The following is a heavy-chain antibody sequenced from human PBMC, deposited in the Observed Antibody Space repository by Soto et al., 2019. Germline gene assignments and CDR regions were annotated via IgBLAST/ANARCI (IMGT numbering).Heavy chain of an antibody. Sequence: GESVKISCKGSGYNFAVYCIAWVLQMPWKGLELMGIIYPSDSDTRYRPSFQGQVTISADKSISSAYLQWSSLRASDTAMYYCARGGVSTRTFDYWGQGTPVTVSS. CDR2: IYPSDSDT. D-gene: IGHD3-3*01. CDR1: GYNFAVYC. CDR3: ARGGVSTRTFDY. V-gene: IGHV5-51*01. J-gene: IGHJ4*02.